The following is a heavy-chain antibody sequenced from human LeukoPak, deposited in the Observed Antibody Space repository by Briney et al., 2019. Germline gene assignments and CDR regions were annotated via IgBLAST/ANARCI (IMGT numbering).Heavy chain of an antibody. CDR1: GFTFSSYS. D-gene: IGHD1-26*01. V-gene: IGHV3-21*01. CDR3: ARGGERWELRTHLDY. CDR2: ISSSSSYI. Sequence: PGGSLRLSCAASGFTFSSYSMNWVRQAPGKGLEWVSSISSSSSYIYYADSVKGRFTISRDNAKNSLYLQMNSLRAEDTAVYYCARGGERWELRTHLDYWGQGTLVTVSS. J-gene: IGHJ4*02.